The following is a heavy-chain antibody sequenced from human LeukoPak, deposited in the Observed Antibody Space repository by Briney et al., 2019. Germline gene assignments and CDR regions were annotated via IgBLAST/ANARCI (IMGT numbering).Heavy chain of an antibody. CDR3: ARHGQTAYDSSGYYR. Sequence: SETLSLTCSVSGGSISSGAYYWGWIRQPPGKGLEWIRSLHYSGSTYYNPSLKSRVTISVDTSKNHFSLNLSSVTAADTAVYYCARHGQTAYDSSGYYRWGQGFLVTVSS. CDR1: GGSISSGAYY. D-gene: IGHD3-22*01. J-gene: IGHJ4*02. V-gene: IGHV4-39*01. CDR2: LHYSGST.